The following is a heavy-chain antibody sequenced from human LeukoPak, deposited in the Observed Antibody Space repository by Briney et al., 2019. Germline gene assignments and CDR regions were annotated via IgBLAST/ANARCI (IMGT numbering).Heavy chain of an antibody. Sequence: GGSLRLSCAASGFTFSSYGMHWVRQAPGKGLEWVAFIRYDGSNKYYADSVKGRFTISRDNSKNTLYLQMNSLRAEDTAVYYCAKDSGFYCSSTSCSDPDYWGQGTLVTVSS. V-gene: IGHV3-30*02. D-gene: IGHD2-2*01. J-gene: IGHJ4*02. CDR2: IRYDGSNK. CDR3: AKDSGFYCSSTSCSDPDY. CDR1: GFTFSSYG.